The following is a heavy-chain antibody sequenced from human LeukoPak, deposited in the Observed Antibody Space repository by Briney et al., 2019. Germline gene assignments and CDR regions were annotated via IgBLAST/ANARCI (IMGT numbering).Heavy chain of an antibody. CDR3: ARGLPKYYYDRSRGSERLDY. V-gene: IGHV4-34*01. CDR1: GGSFSGYY. J-gene: IGHJ4*02. Sequence: SETLSLACAVYGGSFSGYYWSWIRQPPGKGLEWIGEINHSGSTNYNPSLKSRVTISVDTSKNQFSLKLSSVTAADTAVYYCARGLPKYYYDRSRGSERLDYWGQGTLVTVSS. CDR2: INHSGST. D-gene: IGHD3-22*01.